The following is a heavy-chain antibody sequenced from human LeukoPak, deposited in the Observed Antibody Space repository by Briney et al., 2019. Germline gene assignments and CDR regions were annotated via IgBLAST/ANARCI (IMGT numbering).Heavy chain of an antibody. CDR1: GGSISSTRSS. D-gene: IGHD5-18*01. J-gene: IGHJ4*02. CDR3: ASTDTAMHFDY. Sequence: SETLSLTCSVSGGSISSTRSSWGWIRQPPGKGLEWIGTISYSGSTSYNPSLKSRVTISMNTSKNQFSLKLNSVTAADTAVYYCASTDTAMHFDYWGQGTLVTVSS. V-gene: IGHV4-39*01. CDR2: ISYSGST.